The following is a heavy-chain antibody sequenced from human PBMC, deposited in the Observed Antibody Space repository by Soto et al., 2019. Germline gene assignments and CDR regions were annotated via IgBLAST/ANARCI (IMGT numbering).Heavy chain of an antibody. V-gene: IGHV3-30*18. CDR1: GFTFSSYG. D-gene: IGHD3-10*01. J-gene: IGHJ6*02. CDR2: ISYDGSNK. Sequence: QVQLVESGGGVVQPGRSLRLSCAASGFTFSSYGLHWVRQAPGKGLGWVAVISYDGSNKYYADSVKGRFTSSRDNSKNTLYLQMNSLRAEDTAVYYCAKDQLRGVRGVITYYYGMDVWGQGTTVTVSS. CDR3: AKDQLRGVRGVITYYYGMDV.